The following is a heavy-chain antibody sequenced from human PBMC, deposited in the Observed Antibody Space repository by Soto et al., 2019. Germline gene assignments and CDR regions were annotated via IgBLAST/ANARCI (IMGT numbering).Heavy chain of an antibody. J-gene: IGHJ4*02. CDR1: GGSFSAYY. V-gene: IGHV3-23*01. D-gene: IGHD3-10*01. CDR2: ISGSGGST. Sequence: ASETLSLTCALYGGSFSAYYWNWIRQAPGKGLEWVSAISGSGGSTYYADSVKGRFTISRDNSKNTLYLQMNSLRAEDTAVYYCATHITMVLALIPALFDYWGQGTLVTVSS. CDR3: ATHITMVLALIPALFDY.